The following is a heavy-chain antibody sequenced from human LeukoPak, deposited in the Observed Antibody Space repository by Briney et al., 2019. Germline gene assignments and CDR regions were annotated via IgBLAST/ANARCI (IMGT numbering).Heavy chain of an antibody. CDR2: ISYDGSNK. Sequence: PGGSLRLSCAASGFTFSSYAMHWVRQAPGKGLEWVAVISYDGSNKYYADSVKGRFTISRDNAKNSLYLQMNSLRAEDTAVYYCARDPEGGSEDIVVVPAGFDPWGQGTLVTVSS. J-gene: IGHJ5*02. CDR3: ARDPEGGSEDIVVVPAGFDP. D-gene: IGHD2-2*01. CDR1: GFTFSSYA. V-gene: IGHV3-30-3*01.